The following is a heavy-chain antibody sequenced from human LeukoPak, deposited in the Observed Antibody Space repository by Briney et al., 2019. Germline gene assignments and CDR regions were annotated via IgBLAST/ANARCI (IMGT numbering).Heavy chain of an antibody. CDR2: INQDGSVK. Sequence: GGSLRLSCAASGFTFSSEWMSWVRQAPGKGLEWVANINQDGSVKYYVDSVKGRFTISRDNAKNSLYLQMNSLRAEDTAVYYCARGGDSSGYNYWGQGTLVTVSS. CDR3: ARGGDSSGYNY. D-gene: IGHD3-22*01. V-gene: IGHV3-7*01. J-gene: IGHJ4*02. CDR1: GFTFSSEW.